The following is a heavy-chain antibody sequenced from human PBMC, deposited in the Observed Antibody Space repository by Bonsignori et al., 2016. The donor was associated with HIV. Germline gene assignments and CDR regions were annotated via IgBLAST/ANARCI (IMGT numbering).Heavy chain of an antibody. V-gene: IGHV1-8*03. CDR1: G. J-gene: IGHJ4*02. CDR2: MNPKSENR. CDR3: ARASRNQLVSDY. D-gene: IGHD2-2*01. Sequence: QLQLVQSGAEVKKPGASVKVSCKTSGQGLEWMGWMNPKSENRGFNRQFQSRVTVTRDPSINTAYMELANLRSEDTAVYYCARASRNQLVSDYWGQGTLVTV.